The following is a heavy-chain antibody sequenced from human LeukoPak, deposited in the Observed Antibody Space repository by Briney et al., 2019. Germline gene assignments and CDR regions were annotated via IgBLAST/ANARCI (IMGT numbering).Heavy chain of an antibody. V-gene: IGHV4-59*01. CDR1: GGSINSYY. Sequence: SETLSLTCTVSGGSINSYYWSWVRQPPGKGLEWIGYIYYIGSTNYNPSLKSRVTISVDTSKNQFSLKLSSVTAADTAVYYCARCYYDSSGYPSWFDPWGQGTLVTVSS. J-gene: IGHJ5*02. D-gene: IGHD3-22*01. CDR3: ARCYYDSSGYPSWFDP. CDR2: IYYIGST.